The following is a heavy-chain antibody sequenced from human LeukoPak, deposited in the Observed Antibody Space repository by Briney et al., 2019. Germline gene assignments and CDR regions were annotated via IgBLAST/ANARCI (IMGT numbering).Heavy chain of an antibody. J-gene: IGHJ5*02. V-gene: IGHV4-34*01. CDR3: ARGGDYYGSGTDRWFDP. Sequence: SETLSLTCAVYGGSFSGYYLGWIRQPPGKGLEWIGEINHSGSTNYNPSLKSRVTISVDTSKNQFSLKLSSVTAADTAVYYCARGGDYYGSGTDRWFDPWGQGTLVTVSS. CDR1: GGSFSGYY. CDR2: INHSGST. D-gene: IGHD3-10*01.